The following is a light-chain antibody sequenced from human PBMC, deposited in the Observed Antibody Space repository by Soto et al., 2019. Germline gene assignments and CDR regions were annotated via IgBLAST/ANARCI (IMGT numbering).Light chain of an antibody. Sequence: DIPMTQSPSSLSASVGDRVTITCRASQGISNYLAWYQQKPGKVPKLLIYAASTLQSGVPSRFSGSGSGTDFILTISSRQPEDVATYYCQKSNSAPRTFGQGTKVEIK. CDR2: AAS. CDR3: QKSNSAPRT. CDR1: QGISNY. V-gene: IGKV1-27*01. J-gene: IGKJ1*01.